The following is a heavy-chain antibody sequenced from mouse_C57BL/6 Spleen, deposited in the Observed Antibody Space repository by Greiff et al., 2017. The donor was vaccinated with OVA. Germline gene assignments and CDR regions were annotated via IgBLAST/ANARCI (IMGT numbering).Heavy chain of an antibody. CDR2: INPSTGGT. D-gene: IGHD2-3*01. CDR1: GYSFTGYY. V-gene: IGHV1-42*01. CDR3: ARPYDGYLDY. Sequence: VQLKESGPELVKPGASVKISCKASGYSFTGYYMNWVKQSPEKSLEWIGEINPSTGGTTYNQKFKAKATLTVDKSSSTAYMQLKSLTSEDSAVYYCARPYDGYLDYWGQGTTLTVSS. J-gene: IGHJ2*01.